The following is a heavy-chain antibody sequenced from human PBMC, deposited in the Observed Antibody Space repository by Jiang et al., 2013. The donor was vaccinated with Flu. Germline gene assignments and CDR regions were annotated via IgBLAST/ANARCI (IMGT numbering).Heavy chain of an antibody. CDR1: GGSISSSNW. J-gene: IGHJ4*02. CDR3: ARDWGYYYDSSGYSPRLGY. D-gene: IGHD3-22*01. Sequence: VQLVESGPGLVKPSGTLSLTCAVSGGSISSSNWWSWVRQPPGKGLEWIGEIYHSGSTNYNPSLKSRVTISVDKSKNQFSLKLSSVTAADTAVYYCARDWGYYYDSSGYSPRLGYWGQGNPGHRLL. CDR2: IYHSGST. V-gene: IGHV4-4*02.